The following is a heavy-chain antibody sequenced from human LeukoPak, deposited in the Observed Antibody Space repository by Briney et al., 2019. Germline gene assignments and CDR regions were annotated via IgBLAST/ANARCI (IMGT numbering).Heavy chain of an antibody. CDR2: INPSGGST. CDR1: GYTFTSYY. J-gene: IGHJ3*02. V-gene: IGHV1-46*01. Sequence: ASVKVSCKASGYTFTSYYMHWVRQAPGQGLEWMGIINPSGGSTSYAQKFQGRVTMTRDTSTSTVYMELSSLRSEDTAVYYCASQVTMVRGHDAFDIWGQGTMVTVPS. CDR3: ASQVTMVRGHDAFDI. D-gene: IGHD3-10*01.